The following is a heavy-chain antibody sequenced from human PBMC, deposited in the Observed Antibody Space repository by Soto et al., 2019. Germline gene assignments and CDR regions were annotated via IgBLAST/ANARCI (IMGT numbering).Heavy chain of an antibody. V-gene: IGHV1-69*01. Sequence: QVQLVQSGAEVKKPGSSVKVSCKASGGTFSSYAISCGRQAPGQGLEWMGGIIPIFGTANYAQKCQGRVTITADESTSTAYMELNSLRSEDTAVYFCARGCYDSSGYPSHFDFWGQGTLVTVSS. CDR1: GGTFSSYA. J-gene: IGHJ4*02. CDR2: IIPIFGTA. CDR3: ARGCYDSSGYPSHFDF. D-gene: IGHD3-22*01.